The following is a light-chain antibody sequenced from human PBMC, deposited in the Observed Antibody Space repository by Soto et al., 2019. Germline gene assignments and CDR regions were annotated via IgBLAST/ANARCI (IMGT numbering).Light chain of an antibody. CDR3: AAWDDSLSGVM. V-gene: IGLV1-44*01. J-gene: IGLJ3*02. CDR2: SSD. CDR1: RSNIGTNY. Sequence: QSVLTQPPSASGTPGQRVTISCSGGRSNIGTNYVHWYQKLPGTAPKLLIYSSDHRPSGVPDRFSGTRSGTSASLVISGLQSEDEGDYYCAAWDDSLSGVMFGGGTQLTVL.